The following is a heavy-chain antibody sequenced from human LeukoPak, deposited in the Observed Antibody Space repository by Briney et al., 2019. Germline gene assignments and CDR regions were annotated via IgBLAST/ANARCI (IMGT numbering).Heavy chain of an antibody. CDR2: INPNSGGT. Sequence: GASVKVSCKASGYTFTSYGISWVRQAPGQGLEWMGWINPNSGGTNYAQKFQGRVTMTRDTSISTAYMELSRLRSDDTAVYYCARVWIYCSGGSCYFDYWGQGTLVTVSS. V-gene: IGHV1-2*02. D-gene: IGHD2-15*01. J-gene: IGHJ4*02. CDR1: GYTFTSYG. CDR3: ARVWIYCSGGSCYFDY.